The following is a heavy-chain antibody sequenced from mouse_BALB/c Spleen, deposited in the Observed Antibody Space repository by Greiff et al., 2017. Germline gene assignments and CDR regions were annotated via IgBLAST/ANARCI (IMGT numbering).Heavy chain of an antibody. Sequence: EVKVVESGGGLVKPGGSLKLSCAASGFTFSDYYMYWVRQTPEKRLEWVATISDGGSYTYYPDSVKGRFTISRDNAKNNLYLQMSSLKSEDTAMYYCARALYRYDVGGYAMDYWGQGTSVTVSS. J-gene: IGHJ4*01. CDR3: ARALYRYDVGGYAMDY. V-gene: IGHV5-4*02. CDR2: ISDGGSYT. CDR1: GFTFSDYY. D-gene: IGHD2-14*01.